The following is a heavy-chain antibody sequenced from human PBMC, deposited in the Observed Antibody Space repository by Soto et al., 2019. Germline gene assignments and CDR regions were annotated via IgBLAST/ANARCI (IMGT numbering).Heavy chain of an antibody. V-gene: IGHV3-11*06. Sequence: PGGSLRLSCAASGFTFSDYYMSWIRQAPGKGLEWVSYISSSSSYTNYADSVKGRFTISRDNAKNSLYLQMNSLRAEDTAVYYCARDRSVRGEYYYGMDVWGQGTTVTVSS. CDR3: ARDRSVRGEYYYGMDV. J-gene: IGHJ6*02. D-gene: IGHD3-10*02. CDR2: ISSSSSYT. CDR1: GFTFSDYY.